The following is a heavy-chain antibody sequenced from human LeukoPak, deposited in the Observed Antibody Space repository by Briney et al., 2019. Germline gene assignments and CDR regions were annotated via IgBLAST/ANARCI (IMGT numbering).Heavy chain of an antibody. J-gene: IGHJ4*02. V-gene: IGHV1-18*01. CDR2: ISTYNGDT. D-gene: IGHD5-18*01. CDR1: GYTFTSYD. CDR3: ARGRGGGYTYGRYYFDY. Sequence: ASVKVSCKASGYTFTSYDINWVRQAPGEGLEWMGWISTYNGDTNYAQKLQGRVTMTTDTSTTTAYMELRSLRSDDTALYYWARGRGGGYTYGRYYFDYWGQGTLVTVSS.